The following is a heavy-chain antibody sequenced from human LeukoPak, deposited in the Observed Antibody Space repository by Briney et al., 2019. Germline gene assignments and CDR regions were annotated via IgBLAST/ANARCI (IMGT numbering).Heavy chain of an antibody. CDR3: ARGMTTVVD. Sequence: SETLSLTCTVSGGSISSYYWSWIRQPPGKGLEWIGYIYYSGSTNYNPSLESRVTISVDTSKNQFSLKLSSVTAADTAVYYCARGMTTVVDWGQGTLVTVSS. CDR1: GGSISSYY. D-gene: IGHD4-23*01. V-gene: IGHV4-59*01. J-gene: IGHJ4*02. CDR2: IYYSGST.